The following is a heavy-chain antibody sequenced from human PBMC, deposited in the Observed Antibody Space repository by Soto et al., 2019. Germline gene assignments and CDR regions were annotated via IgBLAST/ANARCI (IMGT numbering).Heavy chain of an antibody. Sequence: SVKVSCKASGGTFSSYTISWVRQAPGQELEWMGRIIPILDIANYAQKFQGRVTITADKSTSTAYMELSSLRSEDTAVYYCARFQGYCSGGSCYKEGNWFDPWGQGALVTVS. CDR2: IIPILDIA. CDR3: ARFQGYCSGGSCYKEGNWFDP. D-gene: IGHD2-15*01. V-gene: IGHV1-69*02. CDR1: GGTFSSYT. J-gene: IGHJ5*02.